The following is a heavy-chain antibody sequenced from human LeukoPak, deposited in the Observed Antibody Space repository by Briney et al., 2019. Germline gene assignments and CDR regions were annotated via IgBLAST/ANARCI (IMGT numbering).Heavy chain of an antibody. V-gene: IGHV5-51*01. CDR1: GYSFTTYW. Sequence: GESLKISCKGSGYSFTTYWIGRVRQMPGKGLEWMGIIYPGDSDTRYSPSFQGQVTISVDNSISTAYLQWCSLKASDTAMYYCARHRSSSWDKYYFDYWGQGTLVTVSS. CDR3: ARHRSSSWDKYYFDY. CDR2: IYPGDSDT. D-gene: IGHD2-2*01. J-gene: IGHJ4*02.